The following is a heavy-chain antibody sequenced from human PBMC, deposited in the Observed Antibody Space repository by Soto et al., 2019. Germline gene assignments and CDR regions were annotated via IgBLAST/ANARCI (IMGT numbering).Heavy chain of an antibody. CDR3: ARDIFGHVDAFDL. D-gene: IGHD3-3*02. J-gene: IGHJ3*01. CDR2: TSGYSGNS. Sequence: ASVKVSCKASGYIFSSFYINWVRQAPGQGLEWMGWTSGYSGNSKYAQKFQGRVTMTTDISTNTGYMEMRSLTSDDTAVYYCARDIFGHVDAFDLWGQGTMVTVSS. CDR1: GYIFSSFY. V-gene: IGHV1-18*01.